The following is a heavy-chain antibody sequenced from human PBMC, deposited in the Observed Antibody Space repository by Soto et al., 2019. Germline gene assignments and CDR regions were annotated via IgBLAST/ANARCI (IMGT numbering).Heavy chain of an antibody. CDR3: ARADYYDSSGYFLDY. CDR1: GYTFTSYY. CDR2: INPSGGST. J-gene: IGHJ4*02. D-gene: IGHD3-22*01. V-gene: IGHV1-46*01. Sequence: ASVKVSCKSSGYTFTSYYMHCVRQAPGQGLEWMGIINPSGGSTSYAQKFQGRVTMTRDTSTSTVYMELSSVTAADTAVYYCARADYYDSSGYFLDYWGQGTLVTVSS.